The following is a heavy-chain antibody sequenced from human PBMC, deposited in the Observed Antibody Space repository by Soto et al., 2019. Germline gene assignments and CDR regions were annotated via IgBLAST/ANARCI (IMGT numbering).Heavy chain of an antibody. CDR3: AKEIDIRYCFGAKCPPTGAFDS. D-gene: IGHD2-15*01. V-gene: IGHV1-69*04. Sequence: GDSVKVSCNASGGSFSSYTINWVRQAPGQGLEWMGRITPMLGLTNYAQKFQGRVTITADISTSTAYMEVSSLTSEDTAVFYCAKEIDIRYCFGAKCPPTGAFDSWGQGTLVTVSS. CDR1: GGSFSSYT. J-gene: IGHJ4*02. CDR2: ITPMLGLT.